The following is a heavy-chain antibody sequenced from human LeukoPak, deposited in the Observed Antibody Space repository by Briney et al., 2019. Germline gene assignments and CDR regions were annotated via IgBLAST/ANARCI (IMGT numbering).Heavy chain of an antibody. CDR1: GFTFSDFW. J-gene: IGHJ4*02. D-gene: IGHD3-10*01. V-gene: IGHV3-7*01. CDR2: INQDGSEN. Sequence: GGSLRLSCAASGFTFSDFWMGWVRQALGKGLEWVANINQDGSENYYVDSVKGRFTISRDNAKNSLYLQMNSLRAEDTAVYYCTKGRSNHYWGQGTLVTVST. CDR3: TKGRSNHY.